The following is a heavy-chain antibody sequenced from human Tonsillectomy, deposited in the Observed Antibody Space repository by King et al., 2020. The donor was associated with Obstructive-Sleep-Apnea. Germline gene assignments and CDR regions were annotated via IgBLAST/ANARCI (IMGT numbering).Heavy chain of an antibody. J-gene: IGHJ6*02. CDR2: ISYDGSNK. Sequence: VQLVESGGDVVQPGRSLRLSCAASGFTFNTYGMHWVRQSPGKGLDWVAVISYDGSNKFYADSAEGRFTISRDNSENTLYLQMESLRAEDTAVYYCAKAGSYFGSGGGMDVWGQGTTATVS. D-gene: IGHD3-10*01. CDR3: AKAGSYFGSGGGMDV. V-gene: IGHV3-30*18. CDR1: GFTFNTYG.